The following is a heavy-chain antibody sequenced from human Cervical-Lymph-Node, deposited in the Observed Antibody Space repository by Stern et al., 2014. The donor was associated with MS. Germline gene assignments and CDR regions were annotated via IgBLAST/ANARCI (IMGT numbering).Heavy chain of an antibody. Sequence: QVHLVQSGAEVRKPGASVKVSCKASGYTFTGYYMHWVRQAPGQGLEWMGRINPNTGGTNYAQKFQGRVTLTRDTSISTAYMELSRLTSYDTAVYYCARDTPNDSSGYFSNWGQVTPVTVSS. CDR3: ARDTPNDSSGYFSN. CDR2: INPNTGGT. D-gene: IGHD3-22*01. CDR1: GYTFTGYY. V-gene: IGHV1-2*06. J-gene: IGHJ4*02.